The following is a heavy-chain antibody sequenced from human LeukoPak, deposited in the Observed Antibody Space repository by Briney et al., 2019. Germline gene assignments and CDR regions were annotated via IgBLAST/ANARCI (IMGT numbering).Heavy chain of an antibody. Sequence: GGSLRLSCSVSGFSVDSSYMTWVRQTPGKGLEWVSVIYTNGKDYYAESAKGRFTISRDISKNSLDLQMNRLRVDDTAVYYCARDSHTSGIDSWGQGTLVIVSS. V-gene: IGHV3-53*01. D-gene: IGHD6-19*01. J-gene: IGHJ5*01. CDR3: ARDSHTSGIDS. CDR1: GFSVDSSY. CDR2: IYTNGKD.